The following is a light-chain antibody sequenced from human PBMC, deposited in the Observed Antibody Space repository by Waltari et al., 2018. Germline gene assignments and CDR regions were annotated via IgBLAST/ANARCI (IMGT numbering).Light chain of an antibody. CDR1: QNILYTSNNKNY. J-gene: IGKJ4*01. CDR3: QQYFTTPLT. V-gene: IGKV4-1*01. CDR2: WAS. Sequence: DIVMTQSPDSLVVSLGERATINCKSIQNILYTSNNKNYLAWYQQKPGQPPELLFFWASTRESGVPDRFSGSGSGTDFTLTISGLQAEDVAVYYCQQYFTTPLTFGGGTKVEI.